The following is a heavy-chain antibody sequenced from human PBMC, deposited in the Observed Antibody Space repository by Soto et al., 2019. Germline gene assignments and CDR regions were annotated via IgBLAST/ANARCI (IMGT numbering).Heavy chain of an antibody. Sequence: GGSLRLSCAASGFTFSNAWMSWVRQAPGKGLEWVGRIKSKTDGGTTDYAAPVKGRFTISRDDSKNTLYLQMNSLKTEDTAVYYCTPLQIDLPTDYWGQGTLVTVSS. D-gene: IGHD2-15*01. CDR1: GFTFSNAW. CDR3: TPLQIDLPTDY. J-gene: IGHJ4*02. CDR2: IKSKTDGGTT. V-gene: IGHV3-15*01.